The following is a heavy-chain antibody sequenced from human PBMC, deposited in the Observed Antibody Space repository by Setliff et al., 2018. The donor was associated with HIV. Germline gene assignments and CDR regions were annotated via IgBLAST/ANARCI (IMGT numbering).Heavy chain of an antibody. D-gene: IGHD2-21*01. CDR1: GASISRHNYY. V-gene: IGHV4-39*01. CDR3: ARLYSTVTPDI. J-gene: IGHJ6*04. CDR2: IRSSGDT. Sequence: SETLSLTCTVSGASISRHNYYWGWIRQSPGKGLEWIASIRSSGDTYYNPSLKSRVTISVDTSKNQFSLKLSSVTAADTAVYYCARLYSTVTPDIWGKGTTVTVSS.